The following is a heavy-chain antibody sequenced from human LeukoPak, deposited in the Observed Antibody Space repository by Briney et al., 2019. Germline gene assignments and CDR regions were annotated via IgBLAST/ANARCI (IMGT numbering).Heavy chain of an antibody. CDR2: ISSSSSTI. CDR3: ARAFVLEWEPQIDY. CDR1: GFTFSSYS. D-gene: IGHD1-26*01. J-gene: IGHJ4*02. Sequence: PGGSLRLSCAASGFTFSSYSMNWVRQAPGKGLEWVSYISSSSSTIYYADSVKGRFTISRDNAKNSLYLQMNSLRAEDTAVYYCARAFVLEWEPQIDYWGQGTLVTVSS. V-gene: IGHV3-48*04.